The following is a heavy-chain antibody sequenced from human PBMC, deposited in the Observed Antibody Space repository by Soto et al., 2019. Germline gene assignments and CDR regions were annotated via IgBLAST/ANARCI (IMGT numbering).Heavy chain of an antibody. J-gene: IGHJ4*02. V-gene: IGHV4-34*01. Sequence: SETLSLTCAVYGGSFSGYYWSWIRQPPGKGLEWIGEINHSGSTNYNPSFKSRVTISVDTSKNQFSLELSSVTAADTAVYYCARGYRYCSGGSCYPVYFDYWGQGTLVTVSS. CDR3: ARGYRYCSGGSCYPVYFDY. CDR1: GGSFSGYY. CDR2: INHSGST. D-gene: IGHD2-15*01.